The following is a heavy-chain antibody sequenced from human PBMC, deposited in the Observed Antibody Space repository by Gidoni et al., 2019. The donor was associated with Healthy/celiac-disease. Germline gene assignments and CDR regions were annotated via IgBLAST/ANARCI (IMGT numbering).Heavy chain of an antibody. V-gene: IGHV3-30*18. D-gene: IGHD3-3*01. CDR3: AKLRYYDFWSGYYTGYYGMDV. CDR1: GFTFSSYG. J-gene: IGHJ6*02. CDR2: ISYDGSNK. Sequence: QVQLVESGGGVVQPGRSLRLSCAASGFTFSSYGTHWVRQAPGKGLEWVAVISYDGSNKYYADSVKGRFTISRDNSKNTLYLQMNSLRAEDTAVYYCAKLRYYDFWSGYYTGYYGMDVWGQGTTVTVSS.